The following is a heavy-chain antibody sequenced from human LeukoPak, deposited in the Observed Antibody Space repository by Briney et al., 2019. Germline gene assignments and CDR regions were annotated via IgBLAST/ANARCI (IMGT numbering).Heavy chain of an antibody. CDR1: GYTFSSLG. CDR3: ARLRNRYISGWYVDY. V-gene: IGHV1-18*01. J-gene: IGHJ4*02. D-gene: IGHD6-19*01. CDR2: TTTYNGNT. Sequence: ASVKVSCKASGYTFSSLGISWVRQAPGHGLEWMGWTTTYNGNTNYAEKVQGRVTMTTDTSTSTAYMELRSLRSDDTAVYYCARLRNRYISGWYVDYWGQGTLVTVSS.